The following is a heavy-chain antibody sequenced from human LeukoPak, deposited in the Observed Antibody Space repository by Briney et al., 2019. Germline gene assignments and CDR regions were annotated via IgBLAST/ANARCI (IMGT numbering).Heavy chain of an antibody. CDR2: LYPSGST. V-gene: IGHV4-59*02. CDR1: GGSVNSGY. CDR3: AGGHYPLEY. D-gene: IGHD1-26*01. J-gene: IGHJ4*02. Sequence: SETLSLTCSVSGGSVNSGYWSWIRQPPGKGLEWIGLLYPSGSTNYNPSLKSRVTISVDTSRTQFSLKLSSMTAADTAVYYCAGGHYPLEYWGQGTLVTVSS.